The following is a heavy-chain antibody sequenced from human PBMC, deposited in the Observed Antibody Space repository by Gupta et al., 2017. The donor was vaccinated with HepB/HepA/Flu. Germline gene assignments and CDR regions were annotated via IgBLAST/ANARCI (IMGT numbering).Heavy chain of an antibody. J-gene: IGHJ4*02. CDR3: AKDMGYSSSSGSFGDY. D-gene: IGHD6-6*01. CDR2: ISWNSGSI. Sequence: EVQLVESGGGLVQPGRSLRLSCAASGFTFDDYAMHWVRQAPGKGLEWVSGISWNSGSIGYADSVKGRFTISRDNAKNSLYLQRNSLRAEDTALYYCAKDMGYSSSSGSFGDYWGQGTLVTVSS. V-gene: IGHV3-9*01. CDR1: GFTFDDYA.